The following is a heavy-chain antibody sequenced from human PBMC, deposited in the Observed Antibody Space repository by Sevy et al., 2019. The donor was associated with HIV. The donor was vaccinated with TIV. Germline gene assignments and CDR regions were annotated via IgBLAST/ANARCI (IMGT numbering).Heavy chain of an antibody. D-gene: IGHD3-9*01. J-gene: IGHJ2*01. CDR3: ARDLLVRNYWYFDL. V-gene: IGHV3-7*03. CDR2: IKQDGSEK. Sequence: GESLKISCAASGFTFSSYWMSWVRQAPGKGLEWVANIKQDGSEKYYVDSVKGRFTISRDNAKNSLYLQMNSLRAEDTAVYYCARDLLVRNYWYFDLWGRGTLVTVSS. CDR1: GFTFSSYW.